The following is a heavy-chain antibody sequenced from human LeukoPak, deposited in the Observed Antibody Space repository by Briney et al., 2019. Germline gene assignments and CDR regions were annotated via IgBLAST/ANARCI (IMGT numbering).Heavy chain of an antibody. D-gene: IGHD3-22*01. Sequence: SETLSLTCTVSGGSIGSYYWSWIRQPPGKGLEWIGYIYDSGSTNHNPSLKSRVTISVDTSKNQFSLKLSSVTAADTAVYYCACLTTADAFDIWGQGTMVTVSS. CDR3: ACLTTADAFDI. CDR1: GGSIGSYY. V-gene: IGHV4-59*01. J-gene: IGHJ3*02. CDR2: IYDSGST.